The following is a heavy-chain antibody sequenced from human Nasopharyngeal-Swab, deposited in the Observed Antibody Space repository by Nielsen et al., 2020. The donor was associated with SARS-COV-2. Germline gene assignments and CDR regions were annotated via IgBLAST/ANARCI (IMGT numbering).Heavy chain of an antibody. Sequence: SETLSLTCTVSGGSVSSHSYYWSWIRQPPGKGLEWIGHIYYSGSTNYNPSLKSRVTISLDTSKNHFSLSLTSVTAVDTAVYYCARGFDYWGQGTLVTVPS. CDR2: IYYSGST. CDR3: ARGFDY. V-gene: IGHV4-61*03. CDR1: GGSVSSHSYY. J-gene: IGHJ4*02.